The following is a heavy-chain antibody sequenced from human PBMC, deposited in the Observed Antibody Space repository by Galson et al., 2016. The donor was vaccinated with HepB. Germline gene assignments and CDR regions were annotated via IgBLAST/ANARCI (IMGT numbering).Heavy chain of an antibody. J-gene: IGHJ6*03. V-gene: IGHV3-49*03. CDR1: GFTFGDYA. CDR3: TRVYSDFWSGYSRYMDV. CDR2: IRSKAYGGTT. D-gene: IGHD3-3*01. Sequence: SLRLSCATSGFTFGDYAMSWFRQAPGKGLEWVGFIRSKAYGGTTEYAASVKGRFTISRDDSKSIASLQMNILKTEDTAVYYCTRVYSDFWSGYSRYMDVWGKGTRVTVSS.